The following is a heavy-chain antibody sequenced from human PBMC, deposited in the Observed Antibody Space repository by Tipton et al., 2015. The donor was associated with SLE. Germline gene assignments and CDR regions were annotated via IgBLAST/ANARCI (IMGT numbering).Heavy chain of an antibody. J-gene: IGHJ6*02. Sequence: SLRLSCAASGFSFSSYWMNWVRQAPGKGLEWVANIKEDGSDQYYVGSVKGRFAISRDNSKNTLYLQMNSLRAEDTAVYYCARVIAAPPYGMDVWGQGTTVTISS. D-gene: IGHD6-13*01. CDR1: GFSFSSYW. CDR3: ARVIAAPPYGMDV. CDR2: IKEDGSDQ. V-gene: IGHV3-7*01.